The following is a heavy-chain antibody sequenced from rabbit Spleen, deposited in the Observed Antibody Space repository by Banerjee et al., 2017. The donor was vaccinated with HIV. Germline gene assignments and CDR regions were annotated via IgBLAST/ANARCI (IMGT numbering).Heavy chain of an antibody. V-gene: IGHV1S45*01. CDR2: INSSSGTT. Sequence: QEQLVESGGGLVQPEGSLTLTCKASGFSFTYGYVMCWVRQAPGKGLEWIGCINSSSGTTVYATWAKGRFIIYRASWTAVTLQMISMTVADTATYFCARDLPGVICWNFYLWGPGTLVTVS. CDR1: GFSFTYGYV. D-gene: IGHD1-1*01. CDR3: ARDLPGVICWNFYL. J-gene: IGHJ4*01.